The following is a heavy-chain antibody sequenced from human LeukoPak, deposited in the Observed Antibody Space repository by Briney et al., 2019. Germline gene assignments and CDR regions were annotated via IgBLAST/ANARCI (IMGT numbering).Heavy chain of an antibody. CDR3: AGTWSFDY. CDR2: ISGDGTTT. V-gene: IGHV3-74*01. D-gene: IGHD2-15*01. Sequence: GGSLRLSCAASGFTFSSYAMSWVRQAPGKGLLWVSRISGDGTTTNYADSVKGRFTISRDNAKNMLYLQMDSLRAEDTAVYYCAGTWSFDYWGQGTLVTVSS. J-gene: IGHJ4*02. CDR1: GFTFSSYA.